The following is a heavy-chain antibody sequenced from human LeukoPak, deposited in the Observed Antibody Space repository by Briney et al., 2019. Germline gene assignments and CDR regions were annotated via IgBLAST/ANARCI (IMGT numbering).Heavy chain of an antibody. V-gene: IGHV3-48*03. J-gene: IGHJ4*02. D-gene: IGHD1-14*01. CDR1: GFTFSSYE. Sequence: GGSLRLSCAASGFTFSSYEMSWVRQAPGKGLEWISYISGSGSTIYYADSVKGRFTISRDNAKSSLYLQMNSLRVEDTAVYYCAKIVSTGDYWGQGTLVTVSS. CDR2: ISGSGSTI. CDR3: AKIVSTGDY.